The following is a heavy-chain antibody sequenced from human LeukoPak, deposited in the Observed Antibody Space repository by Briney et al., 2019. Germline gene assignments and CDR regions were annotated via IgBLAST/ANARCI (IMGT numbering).Heavy chain of an antibody. Sequence: PSETLSLTRTVSVGSICSYYWSCIPQPPGKGLEWGGYIYYNGITNYNPSLESRVTISVDTSKNQFSLKLSSVTAADTAVYYCTRHDAVPVIGHGMGVWGQGTTVTVSS. CDR2: IYYNGIT. J-gene: IGHJ6*02. D-gene: IGHD3-16*02. CDR1: VGSICSYY. V-gene: IGHV4-59*08. CDR3: TRHDAVPVIGHGMGV.